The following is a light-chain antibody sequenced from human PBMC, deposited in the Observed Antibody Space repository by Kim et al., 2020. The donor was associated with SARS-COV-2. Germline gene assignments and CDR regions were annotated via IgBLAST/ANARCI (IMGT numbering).Light chain of an antibody. Sequence: ASLSGSPGQSITVSCPGASGDVVSWYQHHPGEAPKLIIFEVNKRPSQISKRFSGSKSGNTASLTIAGLQAEDEANYYCCSYEGTVVFGGGTQLTVL. CDR3: CSYEGTVV. CDR2: EVN. CDR1: SGDVV. J-gene: IGLJ2*01. V-gene: IGLV2-23*02.